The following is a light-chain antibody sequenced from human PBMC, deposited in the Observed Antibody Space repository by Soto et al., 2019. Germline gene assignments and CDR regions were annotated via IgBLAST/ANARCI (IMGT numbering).Light chain of an antibody. CDR3: HQYDSYPYT. Sequence: EGVLTQSPGTLSLSPGERATLSCRTSQTVTSSFLSWFQQKPGQSPRLLLYGASRRATGTPDRFSGSGSGTEFTLIISGLQPEDFATYYCHQYDSYPYTFGQGTKLEI. CDR1: QTVTSSF. CDR2: GAS. V-gene: IGKV3-20*01. J-gene: IGKJ2*01.